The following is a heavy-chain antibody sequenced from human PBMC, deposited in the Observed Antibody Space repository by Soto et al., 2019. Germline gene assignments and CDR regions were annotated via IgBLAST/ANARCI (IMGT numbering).Heavy chain of an antibody. CDR1: GFTFSTYA. CDR3: ASELNDYGVFDY. J-gene: IGHJ4*02. V-gene: IGHV3-23*01. Sequence: EVQLLESGGGLVQPGGSLRLSCAASGFTFSTYAMSWVRQAPGKGLQWVSFISSSGGTTYYADSVKGRFTISRENSKKTLYLQMNSLRAEDTAVYYCASELNDYGVFDYWGQGTLVTVSS. D-gene: IGHD4-17*01. CDR2: ISSSGGTT.